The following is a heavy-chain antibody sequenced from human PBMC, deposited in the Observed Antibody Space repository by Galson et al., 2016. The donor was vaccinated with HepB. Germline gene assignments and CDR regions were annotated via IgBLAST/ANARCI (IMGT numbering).Heavy chain of an antibody. CDR3: GKHGGFDY. J-gene: IGHJ4*02. CDR1: GFSFSTAG. V-gene: IGHV3-23*01. CDR2: ITGRGDTT. D-gene: IGHD3-16*01. Sequence: SLRLSCAASGFSFSTAGMSWVRQTPGRGLEWLSGITGRGDTTHYADSVRGRFTISRDNSKNTLYLYMNNLRIGDTAVCYCGKHGGFDYWGQGALVTVSS.